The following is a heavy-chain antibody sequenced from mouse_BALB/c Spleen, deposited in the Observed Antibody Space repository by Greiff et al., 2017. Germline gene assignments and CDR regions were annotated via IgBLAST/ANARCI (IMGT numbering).Heavy chain of an antibody. D-gene: IGHD2-1*01. CDR3: TRSDRYGNSPFAY. V-gene: IGHV1-5*01. J-gene: IGHJ3*01. CDR2: IYPGNSDT. CDR1: GYSFTSYW. Sequence: EVQLQQSGTVLARPGASVKMSCKASGYSFTSYWMHWVKQRPGQGLEWIGAIYPGNSDTSYNQKFKGKAKLTAVTSASTAYMELSSLTNEDSAVYYCTRSDRYGNSPFAYWGQGTLVTVSA.